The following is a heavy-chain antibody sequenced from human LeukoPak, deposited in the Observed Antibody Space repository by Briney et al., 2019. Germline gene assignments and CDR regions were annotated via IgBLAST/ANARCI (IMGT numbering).Heavy chain of an antibody. V-gene: IGHV3-23*01. CDR2: MSGSGTST. J-gene: IGHJ4*02. Sequence: PGGSLRLSCAASGFTFVSYGMSWVRHAPGKGLEWVSAMSGSGTSTYYADSVKGRFTISRDNSKNTLYLQMNSLRAEDTAIYYCAKGVRGVTHFDYWGQGTLVTVSS. CDR1: GFTFVSYG. CDR3: AKGVRGVTHFDY. D-gene: IGHD3-10*01.